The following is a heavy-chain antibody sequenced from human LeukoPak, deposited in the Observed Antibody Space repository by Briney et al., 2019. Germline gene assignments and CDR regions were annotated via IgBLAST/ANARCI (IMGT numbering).Heavy chain of an antibody. CDR1: GFTFSSYG. CDR2: IRYDGSNE. V-gene: IGHV3-30*02. CDR3: ARSREFDYDFWNGHHYYYDMDV. Sequence: GGSLRLSCAASGFTFSSYGMYWVRQAPGKGLEWVAFIRYDGSNEYYADSVKGRFTISRDNSKNTLYLQMNSLRAEDTAVYYCARSREFDYDFWNGHHYYYDMDVWGKGTTVTVSS. D-gene: IGHD3-3*01. J-gene: IGHJ6*03.